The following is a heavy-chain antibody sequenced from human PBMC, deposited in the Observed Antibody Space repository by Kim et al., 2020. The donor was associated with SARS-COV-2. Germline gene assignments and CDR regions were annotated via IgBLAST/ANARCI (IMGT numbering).Heavy chain of an antibody. J-gene: IGHJ4*02. V-gene: IGHV3-33*05. CDR1: GFTFSSYG. CDR3: AREGIVGATTGLNY. Sequence: GGSLRLSCAASGFTFSSYGMHWVRQAPGKGLEWVAIISYDGSNKYYADSVKGRFTISRDNSKNTLYLQMNSLRAEDTAVYYCAREGIVGATTGLNYWGQG. D-gene: IGHD1-26*01. CDR2: ISYDGSNK.